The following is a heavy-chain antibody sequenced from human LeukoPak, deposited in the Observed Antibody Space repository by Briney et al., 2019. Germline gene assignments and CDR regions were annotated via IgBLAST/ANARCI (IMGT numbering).Heavy chain of an antibody. CDR2: MNPNSGNT. D-gene: IGHD6-13*01. CDR1: GYTFTSYD. J-gene: IGHJ4*02. CDR3: ARGGYSSSWYYFDY. V-gene: IGHV1-8*01. Sequence: ASVKVSCKASGYTFTSYDINWVRQATGQGLEWMGWMNPNSGNTGYAQKFQGRVTMTRNTSISTAYMELSSLRSEDTAVYYCARGGYSSSWYYFDYWAREPWSPSPQ.